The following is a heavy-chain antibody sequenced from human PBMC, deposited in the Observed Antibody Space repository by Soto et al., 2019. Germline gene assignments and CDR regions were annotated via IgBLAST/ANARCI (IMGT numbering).Heavy chain of an antibody. V-gene: IGHV3-30*18. CDR1: GFTFSSYG. CDR3: AKVKSGIAVGLEAFDI. D-gene: IGHD6-19*01. Sequence: GGSLRLSCAASGFTFSSYGMHWVRQAPGKGLEWVAVISYDGSNKYYADSVKGRFTISRDNSKNTLYLQMNSLGAEDTAVYYCAKVKSGIAVGLEAFDIWGQGTMVTVSS. CDR2: ISYDGSNK. J-gene: IGHJ3*02.